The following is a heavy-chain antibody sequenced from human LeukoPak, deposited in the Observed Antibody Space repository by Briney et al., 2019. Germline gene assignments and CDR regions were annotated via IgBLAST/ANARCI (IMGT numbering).Heavy chain of an antibody. D-gene: IGHD2-2*01. CDR3: ARDCSSTSCYYAFDI. V-gene: IGHV1-46*01. CDR2: INPSGGST. Sequence: GASVKVSCKASGYTFTSYYMHWVRQAPGQGLEWMGIINPSGGSTSYAQKFQGRVTITTDESTSTAYMELSSLRSEDTAVYYCARDCSSTSCYYAFDIWAKGQWSPSLQ. J-gene: IGHJ3*02. CDR1: GYTFTSYY.